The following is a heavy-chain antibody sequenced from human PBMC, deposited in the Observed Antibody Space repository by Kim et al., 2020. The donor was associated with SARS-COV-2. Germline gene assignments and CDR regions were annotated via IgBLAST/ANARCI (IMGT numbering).Heavy chain of an antibody. CDR1: GFSFSGYE. D-gene: IGHD5-12*01. Sequence: GGSLRLSCTASGFSFSGYEMNWVRQAPGTGLEWLSYISSRATTLYYADSVKGRFTISRDDDKQSLYLQMNSLRAEDTAVYYCAREVATDFDLWGQGTLVTVTP. V-gene: IGHV3-48*03. CDR2: ISSRATTL. J-gene: IGHJ4*02. CDR3: AREVATDFDL.